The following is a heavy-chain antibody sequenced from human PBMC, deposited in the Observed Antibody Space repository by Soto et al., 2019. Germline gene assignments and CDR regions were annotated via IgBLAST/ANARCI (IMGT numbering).Heavy chain of an antibody. D-gene: IGHD6-13*01. Sequence: SVKVSYRAAGGTFSSYAISWVRQAPGQGLEWMGGIIPIFGTANYAQKFQGRVTITADKSTSTAYMELSSLRSEDTAVYYCARGGPAAGMDYWGQGTLVTVSS. V-gene: IGHV1-69*06. CDR3: ARGGPAAGMDY. J-gene: IGHJ4*02. CDR1: GGTFSSYA. CDR2: IIPIFGTA.